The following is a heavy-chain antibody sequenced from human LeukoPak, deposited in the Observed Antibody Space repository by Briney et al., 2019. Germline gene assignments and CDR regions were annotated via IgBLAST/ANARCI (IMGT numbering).Heavy chain of an antibody. Sequence: PGGSLRLSCAASGFTFSSYWMSWVRQAPGKGLEWVSTISGSGGSTYYADSVKGRFTISRDNSKNTLYLQMNSLRAEDTAVYYCARGSSGWFDDNWFDPWGQGTLVTVSS. CDR2: ISGSGGST. D-gene: IGHD6-19*01. CDR1: GFTFSSYW. J-gene: IGHJ5*02. V-gene: IGHV3-23*01. CDR3: ARGSSGWFDDNWFDP.